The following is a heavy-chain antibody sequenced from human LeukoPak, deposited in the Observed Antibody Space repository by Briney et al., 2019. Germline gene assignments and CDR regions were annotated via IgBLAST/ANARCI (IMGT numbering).Heavy chain of an antibody. Sequence: GGSLRLSCAASGFTFSSYAMSWVRQAPGKGLEWVSAISGSGGSTYYADSVKGRFTISRDNSKNTLYLQMNSLRAEDTAVYYCAKTAGDGLYYYYYMDVWGKGTTVTVSS. CDR1: GFTFSSYA. J-gene: IGHJ6*03. CDR2: ISGSGGST. V-gene: IGHV3-23*01. CDR3: AKTAGDGLYYYYYMDV. D-gene: IGHD6-13*01.